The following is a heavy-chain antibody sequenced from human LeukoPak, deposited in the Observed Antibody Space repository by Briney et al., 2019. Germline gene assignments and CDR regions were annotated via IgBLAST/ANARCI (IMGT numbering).Heavy chain of an antibody. V-gene: IGHV1-8*01. Sequence: GASVKVSCKASGYTFTSYDINWVRQATGQGLEWMGWMNPNSGNTGYAQKFQGRVTMTRNTSISTAYMELSSLRSEDTAVYYCARRAPTYYYDSSGVDYWGQGTLVTVSS. J-gene: IGHJ4*02. CDR3: ARRAPTYYYDSSGVDY. CDR1: GYTFTSYD. D-gene: IGHD3-22*01. CDR2: MNPNSGNT.